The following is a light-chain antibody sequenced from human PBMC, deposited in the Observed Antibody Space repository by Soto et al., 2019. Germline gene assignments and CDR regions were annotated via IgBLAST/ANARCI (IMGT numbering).Light chain of an antibody. V-gene: IGKV1-5*03. CDR2: KVS. CDR3: QQETSYPVT. CDR1: QSISSW. J-gene: IGKJ2*01. Sequence: DIQMTQSPSTLSASVGDRVTITCRASQSISSWLAWYQQKPGKAPKILIYKVSNLESGVPSRFSGSGAGTGFTLIISSLQSDDVATHYCQQETSYPVTFSKQTTLEIK.